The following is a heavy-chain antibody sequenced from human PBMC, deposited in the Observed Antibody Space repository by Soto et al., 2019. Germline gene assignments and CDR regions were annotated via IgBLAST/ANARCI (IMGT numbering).Heavy chain of an antibody. V-gene: IGHV3-7*01. CDR1: GFTFSSYW. Sequence: GGSLRLSCAASGFTFSSYWMSWVRQAPGKGLGWVANIKQDGSEKYYVDSVKGRFTISRDNAKNSLYLQMNSLRAEDTAVYYCARYPGLVRSQGIDYWGQGTLVTVSS. J-gene: IGHJ4*02. CDR3: ARYPGLVRSQGIDY. D-gene: IGHD6-19*01. CDR2: IKQDGSEK.